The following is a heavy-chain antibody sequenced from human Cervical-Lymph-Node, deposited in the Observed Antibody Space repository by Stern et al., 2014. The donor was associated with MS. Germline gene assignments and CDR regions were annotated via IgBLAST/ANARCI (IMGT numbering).Heavy chain of an antibody. V-gene: IGHV2-5*02. Sequence: QVTLRESGPTLVKPTQTLTLTCTFSGFSLSTSGVGGGWIRQPPGKARVWLALIYWDDDKRYSPSLKSRLTITKDTSKNQVVLTMTNMDPVDTATYYCAHEDTAMVMGYWGQGTLVTVSS. J-gene: IGHJ4*02. CDR2: IYWDDDK. D-gene: IGHD5-18*01. CDR1: GFSLSTSGVG. CDR3: AHEDTAMVMGY.